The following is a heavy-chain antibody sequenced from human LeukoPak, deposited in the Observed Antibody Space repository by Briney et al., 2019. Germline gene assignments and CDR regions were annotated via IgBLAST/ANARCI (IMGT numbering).Heavy chain of an antibody. CDR2: IKHDGSNK. D-gene: IGHD6-19*01. CDR3: AKGEGSSGWYYYYYGMDV. J-gene: IGHJ6*02. Sequence: GGSLRLSCAASGFTFSGYGMHWVRQAPGKGLEWVAVIKHDGSNKYYADSVKGRFTISRDSSKSTLYLQMNSLRAEDTAVYYCAKGEGSSGWYYYYYGMDVWGQGTTVTVSS. CDR1: GFTFSGYG. V-gene: IGHV3-30*18.